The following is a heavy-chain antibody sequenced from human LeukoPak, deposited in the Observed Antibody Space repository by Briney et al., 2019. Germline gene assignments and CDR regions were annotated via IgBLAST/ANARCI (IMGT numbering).Heavy chain of an antibody. D-gene: IGHD6-6*01. CDR1: GFTFSSYA. Sequence: PGGSLRLSCAASGFTFSSYAMHWVRQAPGKGLEWVAVISYDGSNKYYADSMKGRFTISRDTSKSTLYLQINSLRAEDTAVYYCAKAWWSTSSGGDSFGIWGQGTMVTVSS. CDR2: ISYDGSNK. J-gene: IGHJ3*02. V-gene: IGHV3-30-3*01. CDR3: AKAWWSTSSGGDSFGI.